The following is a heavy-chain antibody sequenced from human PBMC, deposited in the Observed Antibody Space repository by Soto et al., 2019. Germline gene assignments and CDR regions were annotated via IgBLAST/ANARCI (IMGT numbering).Heavy chain of an antibody. CDR1: GASLDRSNYY. Sequence: SETLSLTCNVSGASLDRSNYYWDWIRQSPGKGLEWIGTTYYNGNAYYNPSLKSRVTISVDTSKNQFSLRLNSVTAADTAVYYCARSSIEPRVFMYPFDSWGQGTLVTVSS. J-gene: IGHJ4*02. CDR2: TYYNGNA. D-gene: IGHD6-6*01. V-gene: IGHV4-39*01. CDR3: ARSSIEPRVFMYPFDS.